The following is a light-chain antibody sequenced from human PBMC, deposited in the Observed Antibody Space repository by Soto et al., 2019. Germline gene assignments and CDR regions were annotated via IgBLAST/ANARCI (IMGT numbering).Light chain of an antibody. CDR3: QQYGSLWT. J-gene: IGKJ1*01. V-gene: IGKV3-20*01. Sequence: EIVLTQSPGTLYLSPGESATLSCRASQSVSSSYLAWYQQKPGQAPRLLIYGASNRATGIPGRFSGSGSGTDFTLTISRLEPEDFTVYYCQQYGSLWTFGQGTKVEIK. CDR2: GAS. CDR1: QSVSSSY.